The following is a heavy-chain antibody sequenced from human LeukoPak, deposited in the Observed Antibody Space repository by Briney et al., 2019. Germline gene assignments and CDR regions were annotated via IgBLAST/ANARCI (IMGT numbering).Heavy chain of an antibody. CDR1: GGSLSSYY. D-gene: IGHD3-10*01. V-gene: IGHV4-39*07. Sequence: SETLSLTCTVSGGSLSSYYWSWIRQPPGKGLEWIGSIYYSGSTYYNPSLKSRVTISVDTSKNQFSLKLSSVTAADTAVYYCATSSIRGVIVAAYWGQGTLVAVSS. CDR3: ATSSIRGVIVAAY. J-gene: IGHJ4*02. CDR2: IYYSGST.